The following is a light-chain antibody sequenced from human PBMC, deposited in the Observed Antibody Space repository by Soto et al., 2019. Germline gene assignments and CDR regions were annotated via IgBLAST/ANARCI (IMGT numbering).Light chain of an antibody. CDR3: QQYGTSPLT. Sequence: EIVLTQSPGTLSLSPGESATLSCRASQSIRGDFVAWYQQKPGQAPRLLISAASNRATGIPDRFSASGSGTDFSLTIRGLETEDFAVYYCQQYGTSPLTVGGGTKVEIK. CDR2: AAS. V-gene: IGKV3-20*01. CDR1: QSIRGDF. J-gene: IGKJ4*01.